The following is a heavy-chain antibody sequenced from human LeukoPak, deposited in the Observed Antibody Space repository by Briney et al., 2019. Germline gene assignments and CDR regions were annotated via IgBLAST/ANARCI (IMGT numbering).Heavy chain of an antibody. V-gene: IGHV3-7*01. Sequence: GGSLRLSCAASGFSFSSSWMSWVRQAPGKGLEWVAHINQDGSENDYVDSVKGRFTISRDNTKNLLFLEMNNLRGNDTAIYYCVRESRPGGAMGLYHNLDYWGQGALVAVSS. CDR3: VRESRPGGAMGLYHNLDY. J-gene: IGHJ4*02. CDR2: INQDGSEN. D-gene: IGHD1-1*01. CDR1: GFSFSSSW.